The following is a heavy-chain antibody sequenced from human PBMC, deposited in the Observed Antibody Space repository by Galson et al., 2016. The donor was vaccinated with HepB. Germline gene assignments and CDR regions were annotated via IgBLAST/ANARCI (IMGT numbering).Heavy chain of an antibody. CDR3: ARVRGATVSDY. Sequence: TLSLTCTVSGGSISSGGYYWSWIRQHPGKGLEWIGYIDYSGSTYYTPSLKSRVTISVDTSKNQFSLKLSSVTAADTAVYYCARVRGATVSDYWGQGTLVTVSS. D-gene: IGHD4-17*01. CDR2: IDYSGST. V-gene: IGHV4-31*03. CDR1: GGSISSGGYY. J-gene: IGHJ4*02.